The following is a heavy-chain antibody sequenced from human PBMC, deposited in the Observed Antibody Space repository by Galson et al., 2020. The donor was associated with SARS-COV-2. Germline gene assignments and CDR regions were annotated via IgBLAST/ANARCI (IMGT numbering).Heavy chain of an antibody. CDR1: GGSFSGYY. V-gene: IGHV4-34*01. J-gene: IGHJ4*02. D-gene: IGHD3-10*01. Sequence: SETLSLTCAVYGGSFSGYYWSWIRQPPGKGLEWIGEINHSGSTNYNPSLKSRVTISVDTSKNQFSLKLSSVTAADTAVYYCARGQARRLIMVRGFDYWGQGTLVTVSS. CDR2: INHSGST. CDR3: ARGQARRLIMVRGFDY.